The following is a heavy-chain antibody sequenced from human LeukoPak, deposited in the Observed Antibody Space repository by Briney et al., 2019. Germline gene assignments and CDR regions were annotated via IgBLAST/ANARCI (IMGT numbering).Heavy chain of an antibody. CDR1: GGSVSSGSYY. J-gene: IGHJ5*02. D-gene: IGHD6-6*01. V-gene: IGHV4-61*01. CDR2: IYYSGST. Sequence: SETLSLTCTVSGGSVSSGSYYWSWIRQPPGKGLEWIGYIYYSGSTNYNPSLKSRVTISVDTSRNQFSLKLSSVTAADTAVYYCARSVEYSSSSRWFDPWGQGTLVTVSS. CDR3: ARSVEYSSSSRWFDP.